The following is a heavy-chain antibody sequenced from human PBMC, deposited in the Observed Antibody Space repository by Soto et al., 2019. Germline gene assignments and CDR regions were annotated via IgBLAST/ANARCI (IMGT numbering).Heavy chain of an antibody. CDR1: GYTFTIYY. CDR3: ARTEMGMVDGEYFQH. CDR2: INPSGGST. J-gene: IGHJ1*01. V-gene: IGHV1-46*01. D-gene: IGHD3-10*01. Sequence: QVQLVQSGAEVKKPGASAKVSCKASGYTFTIYYMHWVRQAPGQGLEWMGIINPSGGSTSYAQKFQGRVTMTRDTSTNTVYMELSSLRFEDTAVYYCARTEMGMVDGEYFQHWGQGTLVTVSS.